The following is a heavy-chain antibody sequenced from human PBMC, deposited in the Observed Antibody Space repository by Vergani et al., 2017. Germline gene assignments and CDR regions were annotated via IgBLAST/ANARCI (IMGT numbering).Heavy chain of an antibody. D-gene: IGHD2-2*01. J-gene: IGHJ4*02. V-gene: IGHV1-2*02. CDR3: ARVATSSNRHYFDY. CDR1: GYTFTDYF. Sequence: QVQLVQSGAEVKKPGASVKVSCKASGYTFTDYFMHWVRQAPGQGLEWVGWMNPNSGGTNYAQQFQGRVTMTRDTSISTAYMELSNLRSDDTAVYYCARVATSSNRHYFDYRGQGTLVTVSS. CDR2: MNPNSGGT.